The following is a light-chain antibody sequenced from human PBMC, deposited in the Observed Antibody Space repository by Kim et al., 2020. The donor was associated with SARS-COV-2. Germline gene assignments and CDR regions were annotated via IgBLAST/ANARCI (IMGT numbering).Light chain of an antibody. V-gene: IGKV1-12*02. J-gene: IGKJ3*01. CDR2: IAS. CDR3: QQANNFPFT. CDR1: QGIGSY. Sequence: DIQMTQSPSSVSASVGDRVTITCRASQGIGSYLAWYQQKPGKAPKLLIYIASSLQSGVPSRFSGSGSGTDFTLTISSLHPEDFATYYCQQANNFPFTFGPGTKVDIK.